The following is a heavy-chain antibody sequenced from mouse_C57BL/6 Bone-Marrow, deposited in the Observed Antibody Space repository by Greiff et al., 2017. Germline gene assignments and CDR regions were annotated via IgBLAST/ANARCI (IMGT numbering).Heavy chain of an antibody. CDR2: ISSGGDYI. J-gene: IGHJ4*01. D-gene: IGHD2-2*01. V-gene: IGHV5-9-1*02. CDR3: TRGGLSYGYERYYAMDY. Sequence: EVQLVESGEGLVKPGGSLKLSCAASGFTFSSYAMSWVRQTPEKRLEWVAYISSGGDYIYYADTVKGRFTISRDNARNTLYLQMSSLKSEDTAMYYCTRGGLSYGYERYYAMDYWGQGTSVTVSS. CDR1: GFTFSSYA.